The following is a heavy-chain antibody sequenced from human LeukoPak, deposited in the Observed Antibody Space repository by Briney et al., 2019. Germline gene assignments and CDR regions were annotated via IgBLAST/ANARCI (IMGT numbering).Heavy chain of an antibody. CDR1: GGTFTIYT. Sequence: GASVKVSFTASGGTFTIYTISWVRHGPGQGLERVWGITTLFGTANYAQEFQGRVTITTDESTSTAYMELSSLRSEDTAVYYCARHYSNYGALYYYYYMDVWGKGTTVTVSS. CDR3: ARHYSNYGALYYYYYMDV. D-gene: IGHD4-11*01. CDR2: ITTLFGTA. J-gene: IGHJ6*03. V-gene: IGHV1-69*05.